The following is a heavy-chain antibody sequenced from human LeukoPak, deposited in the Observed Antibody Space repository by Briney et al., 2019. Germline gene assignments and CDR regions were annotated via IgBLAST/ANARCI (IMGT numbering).Heavy chain of an antibody. CDR2: TNTDGSST. V-gene: IGHV3-74*01. CDR3: VPTDSSGLD. D-gene: IGHD3-22*01. Sequence: GGSPRLSCEASGFTFSHYWMHWVRQAPGKGLVWVSRTNTDGSSTNYVDSVKGRFTISRDNAKNTMYLQMNSLRAEDTAVYYCVPTDSSGLDWGQGTLVTVSS. J-gene: IGHJ4*02. CDR1: GFTFSHYW.